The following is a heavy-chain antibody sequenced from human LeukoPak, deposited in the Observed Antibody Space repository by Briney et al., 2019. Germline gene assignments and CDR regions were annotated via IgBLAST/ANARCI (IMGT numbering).Heavy chain of an antibody. V-gene: IGHV3-30*02. Sequence: GGSLRLSCAASGFTFSSYGMHWVRQAPGKGLEWVAFIRYDGSNKYYADSVKGRFTISRDNSKNTLYLQMNSLRAEDTAVYYCAKGGDIVVVPAVYGLSWGQGTLVTVSS. CDR2: IRYDGSNK. CDR3: AKGGDIVVVPAVYGLS. CDR1: GFTFSSYG. D-gene: IGHD2-2*01. J-gene: IGHJ5*02.